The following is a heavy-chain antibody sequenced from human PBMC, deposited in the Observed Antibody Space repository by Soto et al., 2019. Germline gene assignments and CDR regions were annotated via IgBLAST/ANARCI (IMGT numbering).Heavy chain of an antibody. V-gene: IGHV1-8*01. CDR3: ARQRYYDILTGIGDLDAYYYMDV. CDR2: MNPNSGNT. CDR1: GYTFTSYD. J-gene: IGHJ6*03. D-gene: IGHD3-9*01. Sequence: ASVKVSCKAPGYTFTSYDINWVRQATGQGLEWMGWMNPNSGNTGYAQKFQGRVTMTRNTSISTAYMELSSLRSEDTAVYYCARQRYYDILTGIGDLDAYYYMDVWGQGTTVTVSS.